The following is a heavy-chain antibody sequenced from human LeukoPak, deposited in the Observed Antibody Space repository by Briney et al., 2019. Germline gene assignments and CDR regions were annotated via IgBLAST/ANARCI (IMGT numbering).Heavy chain of an antibody. D-gene: IGHD3-10*01. Sequence: ASVKVSCKASGYTFTGYYMHWVRQAPGQGLEWMGWINPNSGGTNYAQKFQGRATMTRDTSISTAYMELSRLRSDDTAVYYCARMVRGGNWFDPWGQGTLVTVSS. J-gene: IGHJ5*02. CDR1: GYTFTGYY. CDR2: INPNSGGT. V-gene: IGHV1-2*02. CDR3: ARMVRGGNWFDP.